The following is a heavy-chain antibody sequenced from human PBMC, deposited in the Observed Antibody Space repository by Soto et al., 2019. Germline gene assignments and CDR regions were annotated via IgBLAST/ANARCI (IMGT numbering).Heavy chain of an antibody. CDR1: GFTFSSYS. CDR3: ARDRWQWLVRYFDY. Sequence: GGSLRLSCAPSGFTFSSYSMNWVRQAPGKGLEWVSYISSSSSTIYYADSVKGRFTISRDNAKNSLYLQMNSLRAEDTAVYYCARDRWQWLVRYFDYWGQGTLVTVSS. J-gene: IGHJ4*02. V-gene: IGHV3-48*01. D-gene: IGHD6-19*01. CDR2: ISSSSSTI.